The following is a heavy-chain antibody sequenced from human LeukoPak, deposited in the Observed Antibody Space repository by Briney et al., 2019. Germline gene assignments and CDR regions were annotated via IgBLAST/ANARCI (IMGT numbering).Heavy chain of an antibody. Sequence: SETLSLTCAVYGGSFSGYYWSWIRQPPGKGLEWIGEINHSGSTNYNPSLKSRVTISVDTSKNQFSLELSSVTAADTAVYYCARPRGYGDTAMVSWGQGTLVTVSS. CDR3: ARPRGYGDTAMVS. CDR1: GGSFSGYY. V-gene: IGHV4-34*01. CDR2: INHSGST. D-gene: IGHD5-18*01. J-gene: IGHJ4*02.